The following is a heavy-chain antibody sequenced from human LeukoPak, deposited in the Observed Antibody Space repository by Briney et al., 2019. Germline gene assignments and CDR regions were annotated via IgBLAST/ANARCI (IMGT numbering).Heavy chain of an antibody. CDR1: GGSISSYY. CDR2: IYTSGST. D-gene: IGHD6-13*01. CDR3: ARGYSSSPKLRYFDL. Sequence: SETLSLTCTVSGGSISSYYWSWIRQPAGKGLEWIGRIYTSGSTNYNPSLKSRVTMSVDTSKSQFSLKLSSVTAADTAVYYCARGYSSSPKLRYFDLWGRGTLVTVS. V-gene: IGHV4-4*07. J-gene: IGHJ2*01.